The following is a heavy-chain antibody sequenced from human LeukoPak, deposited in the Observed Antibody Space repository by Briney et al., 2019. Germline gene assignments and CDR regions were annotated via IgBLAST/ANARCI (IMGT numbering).Heavy chain of an antibody. CDR3: ARHTYNNGWWGGDY. CDR2: IYPGNSDT. D-gene: IGHD6-19*01. V-gene: IGHV5-51*01. J-gene: IGHJ4*02. Sequence: GESLQISCKGSGYSFTTYWIGWVRQMPAEGLEWMGIIYPGNSDTRYSPSFQGHVTISADKSISTAYLQWSSLKASDTAMYYCARHTYNNGWWGGDYWGQGTLVTVSS. CDR1: GYSFTTYW.